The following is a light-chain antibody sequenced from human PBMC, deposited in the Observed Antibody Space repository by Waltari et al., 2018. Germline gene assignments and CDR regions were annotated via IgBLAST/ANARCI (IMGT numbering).Light chain of an antibody. V-gene: IGLV1-47*01. CDR3: AAWDDSLRAWV. J-gene: IGLJ3*02. CDR1: NSNIGSHY. Sequence: QSVLIQPPSASETPGQSVTISCSGSNSNIGSHYVCWYQHLPGTAPELLIYRNTQRPSGVPDRFSGSKSDTSASLAISGLRSEDEADYYCAAWDDSLRAWVFGGGTKLTVL. CDR2: RNT.